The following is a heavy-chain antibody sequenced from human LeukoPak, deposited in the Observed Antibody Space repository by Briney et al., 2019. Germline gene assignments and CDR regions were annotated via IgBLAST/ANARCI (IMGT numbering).Heavy chain of an antibody. D-gene: IGHD2-2*01. CDR1: RYTFTNYD. V-gene: IGHV1-8*01. CDR2: MNPNSGNT. CDR3: ARMRVRVVPAAILGY. Sequence: ASVKVSCKASRYTFTNYDINWVRQATGQGREWMGWMNPNSGNTVYAQKFQGRVTMTRDTSISTAYMELSRLRSDDTAVYYCARMRVRVVPAAILGYWGQGTLVTVSS. J-gene: IGHJ4*02.